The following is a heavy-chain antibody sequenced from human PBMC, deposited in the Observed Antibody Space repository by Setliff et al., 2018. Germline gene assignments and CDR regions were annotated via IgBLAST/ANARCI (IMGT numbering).Heavy chain of an antibody. Sequence: ASVKVSCKASGYTFGAHYIHWVRQAPGQGPEWMGWISAYNGNTNYALKLQDRVIMTADTSTNTVYLDLRSLRSDDSAMYYCTRGQRAWSYWGQGTLVTV. CDR3: TRGQRAWSY. D-gene: IGHD6-19*01. J-gene: IGHJ4*02. CDR2: ISAYNGNT. V-gene: IGHV1-18*04. CDR1: GYTFGAHY.